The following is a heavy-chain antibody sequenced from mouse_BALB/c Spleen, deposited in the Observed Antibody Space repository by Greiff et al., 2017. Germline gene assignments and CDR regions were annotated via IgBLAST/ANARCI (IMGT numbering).Heavy chain of an antibody. CDR2: IYPGGGYT. CDR3: ARIYYDYDDAMDY. CDR1: GYTFTNYW. J-gene: IGHJ4*01. V-gene: IGHV1-63*02. D-gene: IGHD2-4*01. Sequence: QVQLQQSGAELVRPGTSVKISCKASGYTFTNYWLGWVKQRPGHGLEWIGDIYPGGGYTNYNEKFKGKATLTADTSSSTAYMQLSSLTSEDSAVYICARIYYDYDDAMDYWGQGTSVTVSS.